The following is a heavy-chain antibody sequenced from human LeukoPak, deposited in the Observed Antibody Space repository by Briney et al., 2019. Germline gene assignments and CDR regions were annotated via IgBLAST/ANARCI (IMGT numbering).Heavy chain of an antibody. V-gene: IGHV3-21*01. CDR1: GFTFSSYS. Sequence: GGSLRLSCAASGFTFSSYSMNWVRQAPGKGLEWVSSISSSSSYIYYADSVKGRFTISRDNAKNSLYLQMNSLRAEDTAVYYCANSPRLQLKRRLGLDYMDVWGKGTTVTVSS. D-gene: IGHD1-1*01. CDR3: ANSPRLQLKRRLGLDYMDV. J-gene: IGHJ6*03. CDR2: ISSSSSYI.